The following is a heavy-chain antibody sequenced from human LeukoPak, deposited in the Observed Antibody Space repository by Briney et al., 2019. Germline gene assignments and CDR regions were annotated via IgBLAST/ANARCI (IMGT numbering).Heavy chain of an antibody. CDR1: GYTFTSYG. Sequence: ASVKVSCKASGYTFTSYGISWVRQAPGQGLEWMGWISAYNGNTNYAQKLQGRVTMTTDTSTSTAYMELRSLRSDDTAVYYCARGLRVPHDYGDYDLDYWGQGTLVTVSS. D-gene: IGHD4-17*01. CDR3: ARGLRVPHDYGDYDLDY. J-gene: IGHJ4*02. CDR2: ISAYNGNT. V-gene: IGHV1-18*01.